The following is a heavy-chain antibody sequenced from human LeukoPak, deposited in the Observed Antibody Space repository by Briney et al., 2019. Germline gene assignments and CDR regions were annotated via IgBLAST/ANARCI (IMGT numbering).Heavy chain of an antibody. CDR2: IRQDGAER. V-gene: IGHV3-7*01. J-gene: IGHJ4*02. CDR3: ARAPYFESSGPL. D-gene: IGHD3-22*01. Sequence: GGPLRLSCAASGFTFSNHWMSWVRQAPGKGPEWVANIRQDGAERYYVDSVKGRFTISRDNAKNSVYLEMNSLRVEDTAVYFCARAPYFESSGPLWGQGTLVTVSS. CDR1: GFTFSNHW.